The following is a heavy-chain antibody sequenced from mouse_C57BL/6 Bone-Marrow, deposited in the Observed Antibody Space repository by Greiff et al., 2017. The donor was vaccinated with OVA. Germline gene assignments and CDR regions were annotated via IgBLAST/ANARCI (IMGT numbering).Heavy chain of an antibody. CDR3: ARDADDYEDYAMDY. D-gene: IGHD2-4*01. Sequence: EVMLVESGGGLVQSGRSLRLSCATSGFTFSDFYMEWVRQAPGKGLEWIAASRNKANDYTTEYSASVKGRFIVSRDTSQSILYLQMNALRAEDTAIYYCARDADDYEDYAMDYWGQGTSVTVSS. J-gene: IGHJ4*01. V-gene: IGHV7-1*01. CDR2: SRNKANDYTT. CDR1: GFTFSDFY.